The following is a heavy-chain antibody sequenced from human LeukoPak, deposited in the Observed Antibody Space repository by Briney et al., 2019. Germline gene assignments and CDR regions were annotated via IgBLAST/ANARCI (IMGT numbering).Heavy chain of an antibody. D-gene: IGHD3-10*01. V-gene: IGHV1-2*02. CDR1: GYTFTSYD. J-gene: IGHJ4*02. Sequence: ASVKVSCKASGYTFTSYDINWVRQATGQGLEWMGWINPNSGGTNYAQKFQGRVTMTRDTSINTAYMELSRLRSDDTAVYYCARDSSHYGSGSYYNTYYFDYWGQGTLVTVSS. CDR2: INPNSGGT. CDR3: ARDSSHYGSGSYYNTYYFDY.